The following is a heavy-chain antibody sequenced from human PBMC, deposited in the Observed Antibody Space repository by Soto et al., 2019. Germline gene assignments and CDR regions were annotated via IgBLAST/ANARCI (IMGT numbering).Heavy chain of an antibody. CDR2: ISYDGSNK. CDR3: ARDQTGITTTGGGRIDY. Sequence: QVQLVESGGGAVQPGRSLRLSCAASGFTFSSHAMHWVRQAPGKGLECVAIISYDGSNKYYGDSVRGRLTISRDNSKNTIYLQMHSLRAEDTAVYYCARDQTGITTTGGGRIDYWGQGTRVTVSS. D-gene: IGHD6-13*01. CDR1: GFTFSSHA. V-gene: IGHV3-30-3*01. J-gene: IGHJ4*02.